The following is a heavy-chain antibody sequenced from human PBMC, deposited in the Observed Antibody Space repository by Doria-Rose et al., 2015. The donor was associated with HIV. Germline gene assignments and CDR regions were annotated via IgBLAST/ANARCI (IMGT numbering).Heavy chain of an antibody. Sequence: QVTLKESGPVLVKPTETPTLTCTVSGVSLSSPGMGVSWIRQPPGKALEWLANIFSDDEGSYKTSLKSRLTISRGTFKSQVVLTMTDMDPVDTATYYCARIKSSRWYHKYYFDFWGQGTLVIVSA. J-gene: IGHJ4*02. CDR3: ARIKSSRWYHKYYFDF. V-gene: IGHV2-26*01. CDR1: GVSLSSPGMG. D-gene: IGHD6-13*01. CDR2: IFSDDEG.